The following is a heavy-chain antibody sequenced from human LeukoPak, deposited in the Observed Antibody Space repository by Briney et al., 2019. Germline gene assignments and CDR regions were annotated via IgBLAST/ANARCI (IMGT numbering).Heavy chain of an antibody. CDR2: IYWDDDK. D-gene: IGHD7-27*01. Sequence: SLPTLVNPPQTLPLTPSFSGFSPSTGRVGGGWIRQPPGKALQWLALIYWDDDKRYSPSLKSRLTITKDTSKNQVVPTMTNMDPVDTATYYCAHRRNWGSTWFDPWGQGTLVTVSS. J-gene: IGHJ5*02. V-gene: IGHV2-5*02. CDR1: GFSPSTGRVG. CDR3: AHRRNWGSTWFDP.